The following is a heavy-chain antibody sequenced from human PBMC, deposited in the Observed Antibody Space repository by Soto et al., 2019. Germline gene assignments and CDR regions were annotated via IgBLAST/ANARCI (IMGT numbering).Heavy chain of an antibody. D-gene: IGHD3-10*01. CDR2: IYYSGST. CDR3: VRFGECKDYYYYGMDV. V-gene: IGHV4-39*01. J-gene: IGHJ6*02. Sequence: PSETLSLTCTVSGGSISSSSYYWGWIRQPPGKGLEWIGSIYYSGSTYYNPSLKSRVTISVDTSKNQFSLKLSSVTAADTAVYYCVRFGECKDYYYYGMDVWGQGTTVTVSS. CDR1: GGSISSSSYY.